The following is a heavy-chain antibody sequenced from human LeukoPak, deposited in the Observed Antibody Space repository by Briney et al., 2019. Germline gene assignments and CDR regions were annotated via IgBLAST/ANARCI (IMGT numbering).Heavy chain of an antibody. CDR3: ARKSGSSGYPFDY. Sequence: GGSQRLSCAASGFPFSSYSMNWVRQAPGKGLEWVSYITSSSSTMYYADAVKGRFAISRDNAKNSLYLQMNRLRAEDTAVYYCARKSGSSGYPFDYWGQGILVTVSS. V-gene: IGHV3-48*01. J-gene: IGHJ4*02. CDR2: ITSSSSTM. CDR1: GFPFSSYS. D-gene: IGHD3-22*01.